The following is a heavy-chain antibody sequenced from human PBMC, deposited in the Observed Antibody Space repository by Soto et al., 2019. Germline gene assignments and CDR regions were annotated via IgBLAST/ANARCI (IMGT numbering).Heavy chain of an antibody. J-gene: IGHJ4*02. CDR3: ARGVPGKGDSFDY. D-gene: IGHD6-6*01. V-gene: IGHV4-34*01. CDR2: INYSGST. Sequence: SETLSLTCAVYGGSFSGYYWSWIRQPPGKGLEWIGEINYSGSTNYNPSLKSRVTISVDTSKKQISLNLNSATAADTAVYYCARGVPGKGDSFDYWGQGTLVTVSS. CDR1: GGSFSGYY.